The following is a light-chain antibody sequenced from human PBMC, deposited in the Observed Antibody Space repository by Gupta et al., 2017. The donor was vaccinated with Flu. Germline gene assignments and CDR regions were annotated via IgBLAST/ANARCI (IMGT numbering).Light chain of an antibody. CDR2: KTS. CDR3: QQESSSSST. Sequence: DIQMTQSPSTLSAFVGDRVTITCRASQSISYWLAWYQQKPGRAPKLLTYKTSSLESGVPSRFSGSRSGTQFTLTINSLQPDDSATYFCQQESSSSSTFGQGTQVEIK. J-gene: IGKJ2*02. CDR1: QSISYW. V-gene: IGKV1-5*03.